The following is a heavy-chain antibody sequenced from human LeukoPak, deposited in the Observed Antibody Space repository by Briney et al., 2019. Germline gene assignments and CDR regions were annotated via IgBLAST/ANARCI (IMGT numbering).Heavy chain of an antibody. CDR3: ARLYGRGGNCCSYTVS. V-gene: IGHV4-4*07. CDR2: IYANGAT. CDR1: GGSMNDYY. J-gene: IGHJ5*02. Sequence: PSETLSLTCTVSGGSMNDYYWYWIRQPAGKGLECIGRIYANGATNYNASLKSRITMSVDTSKTQFSLTLNSVTAADSAVYYCARLYGRGGNCCSYTVSWGRGALV. D-gene: IGHD2-15*01.